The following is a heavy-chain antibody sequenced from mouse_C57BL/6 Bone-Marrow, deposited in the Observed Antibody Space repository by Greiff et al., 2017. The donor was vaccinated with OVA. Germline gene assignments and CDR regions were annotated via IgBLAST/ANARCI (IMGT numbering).Heavy chain of an antibody. D-gene: IGHD1-1*01. CDR2: IWRGGST. J-gene: IGHJ1*03. V-gene: IGHV2-5*01. Sequence: QVQLKESGPGLVQPSQSLSITCTVSGFSLTSYGVHWVRQSPGKGLEWLGVIWRGGSTDYNAAFMSRLSITKYNSTSQFFLKMNSLQADDTALYYCATHYYGSSWYFDVWGTGTTVTVSS. CDR1: GFSLTSYG. CDR3: ATHYYGSSWYFDV.